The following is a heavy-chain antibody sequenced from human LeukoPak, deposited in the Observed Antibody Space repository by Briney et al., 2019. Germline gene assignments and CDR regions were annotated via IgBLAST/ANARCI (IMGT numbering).Heavy chain of an antibody. CDR1: GGSFSGYY. Sequence: SETLSLTCAVYGGSFSGYYWSWIRQPPGKGLEWIGEINHSGSTNYNPSLKSRVTISVDTSKNQFSLKLSSVTAADTAVYYCARYDSNRPSDYWGQGTLVTVSS. CDR3: ARYDSNRPSDY. CDR2: INHSGST. D-gene: IGHD4-11*01. J-gene: IGHJ4*02. V-gene: IGHV4-34*01.